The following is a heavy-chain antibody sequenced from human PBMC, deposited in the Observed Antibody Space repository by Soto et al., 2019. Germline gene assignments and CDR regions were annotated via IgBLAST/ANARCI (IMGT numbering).Heavy chain of an antibody. CDR1: DSSNLSGHYN. J-gene: IGHJ4*02. CDR3: ARGLKLRAAAGKGDYFDY. D-gene: IGHD6-13*01. Sequence: SETLRLTGVVSDSSNLSGHYNWSWIRQRPGKGLEWIGYIYYSGSTYYNPSLKSRVTISVDTSKNQFSLKLSSVTAADTAVYYCARGLKLRAAAGKGDYFDYWGQGTLVTVSS. CDR2: IYYSGST. V-gene: IGHV4-31*11.